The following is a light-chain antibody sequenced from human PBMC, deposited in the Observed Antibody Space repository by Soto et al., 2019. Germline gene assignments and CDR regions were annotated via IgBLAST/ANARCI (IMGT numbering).Light chain of an antibody. Sequence: DIVMTQAPATLPVSPGGRATLSCRASQSVSSNLAWYQQKPGQAPRFLIYGASNRATGIPARFSGSGSGTEFTLTISSLQSEDFAVYYCQQYDNWPLTFGGGTKVDIK. J-gene: IGKJ4*01. CDR2: GAS. CDR3: QQYDNWPLT. V-gene: IGKV3-15*01. CDR1: QSVSSN.